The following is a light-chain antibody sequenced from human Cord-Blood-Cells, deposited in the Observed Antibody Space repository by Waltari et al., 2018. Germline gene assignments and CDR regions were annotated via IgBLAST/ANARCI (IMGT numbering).Light chain of an antibody. CDR1: SSDVGGYNY. J-gene: IGLJ2*01. V-gene: IGLV2-14*01. CDR3: SSYTSSSPYVV. Sequence: QSALTQPASVSGSPGQSITISCTGTSSDVGGYNYVSWYQQHPGKAPKLMIYDVSNRPSGVSNLFSGSKSGNTASLTISGLPAEDEADYYCSSYTSSSPYVVFGGGTKLTVL. CDR2: DVS.